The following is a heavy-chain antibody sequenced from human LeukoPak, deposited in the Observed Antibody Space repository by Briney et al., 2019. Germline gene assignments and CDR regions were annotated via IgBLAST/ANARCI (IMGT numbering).Heavy chain of an antibody. CDR3: ARVYCSSTSCYEVDY. J-gene: IGHJ4*02. D-gene: IGHD2-2*01. Sequence: GASVKVSCKASGGTFSSYAISWVRQAPGQGLEWMEGIIPIFGTANYAQKFQGRVTITTDESTSTAYMELSSLRSEDTAVYYCARVYCSSTSCYEVDYWGQGTLVTVSS. V-gene: IGHV1-69*05. CDR1: GGTFSSYA. CDR2: IIPIFGTA.